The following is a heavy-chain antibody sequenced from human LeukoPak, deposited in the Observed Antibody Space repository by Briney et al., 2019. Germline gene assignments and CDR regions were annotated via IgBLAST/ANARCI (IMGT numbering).Heavy chain of an antibody. CDR3: ARDGAAAGGDAWAFDI. CDR2: ISSSSYI. J-gene: IGHJ3*02. D-gene: IGHD6-13*01. V-gene: IGHV3-21*01. CDR1: GFTFSNYR. Sequence: GGSLRLSCAASGFTFSNYRMNWVRQAPGKGLEWVSSISSSSYIHHADSVKGRFTISRDNAKNSMYLQMNSLRAEDTAVYYCARDGAAAGGDAWAFDIWGQGTMVTVSS.